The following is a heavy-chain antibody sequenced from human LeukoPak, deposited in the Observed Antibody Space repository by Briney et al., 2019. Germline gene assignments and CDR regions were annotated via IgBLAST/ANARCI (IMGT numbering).Heavy chain of an antibody. CDR1: GGSISINDYF. CDR2: VSYRGDT. J-gene: IGHJ5*02. CDR3: ARDSLRIQSGTTP. D-gene: IGHD1-1*01. V-gene: IGHV4-39*07. Sequence: SETLSPTCAVSGGSISINDYFWAWIRQSPGKGLEWIGSVSYRGDTYYNPSLQSRVTISVDTPKNQFSLRLNSVTAADTALYYCARDSLRIQSGTTPWGQGTLVTVSS.